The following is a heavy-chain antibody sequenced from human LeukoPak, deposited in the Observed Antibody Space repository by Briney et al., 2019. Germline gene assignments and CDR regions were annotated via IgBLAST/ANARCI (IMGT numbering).Heavy chain of an antibody. CDR3: ARGRPESPFDP. CDR1: GYTFTGYY. V-gene: IGHV1-18*04. Sequence: AASVKVSCKASGYTFTGYYMHWVRQAPGQGLEWMGWISAYNGNTNYAQKLQGRVTMTTDTSTSTAYMELSSLRSDDTAIYYCARGRPESPFDPWGQGTLVTVSS. CDR2: ISAYNGNT. J-gene: IGHJ5*02. D-gene: IGHD1-1*01.